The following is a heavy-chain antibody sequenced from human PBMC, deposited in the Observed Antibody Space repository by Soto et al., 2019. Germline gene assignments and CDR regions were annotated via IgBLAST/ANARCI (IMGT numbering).Heavy chain of an antibody. CDR3: ARENSLTSGYSSGWSNYYYYMDV. CDR2: ISSSSSTI. V-gene: IGHV3-48*01. D-gene: IGHD6-19*01. Sequence: GGSLRLSCAASGFTFSSYRMNWVRQAPGKGLEWVSYISSSSSTIYYADSVKGRFTISRDNAKNSLYLRMNSLRAEDTAVYYCARENSLTSGYSSGWSNYYYYMDVWGKGTTVTVSS. J-gene: IGHJ6*03. CDR1: GFTFSSYR.